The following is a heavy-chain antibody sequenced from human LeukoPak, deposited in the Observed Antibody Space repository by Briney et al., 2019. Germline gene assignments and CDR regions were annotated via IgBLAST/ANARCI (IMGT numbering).Heavy chain of an antibody. D-gene: IGHD3-3*01. V-gene: IGHV3-23*01. Sequence: GGSLRLSCAASGFTFSSYAMSWVRQAPGKGLEWVSAISGSGGSTYYAHSVKGRFTISRDNSKNTLYPQMNSRRAEDTAVYYCAKDQGITIFGVVGYFDYWGQGTLVTVSS. CDR1: GFTFSSYA. CDR3: AKDQGITIFGVVGYFDY. CDR2: ISGSGGST. J-gene: IGHJ4*02.